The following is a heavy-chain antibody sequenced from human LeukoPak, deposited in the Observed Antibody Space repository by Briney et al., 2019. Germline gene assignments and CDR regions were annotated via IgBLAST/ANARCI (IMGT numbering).Heavy chain of an antibody. D-gene: IGHD3-22*01. J-gene: IGHJ4*02. CDR3: ASLSSGYYWNLDY. V-gene: IGHV3-21*01. CDR2: ISSSSSYI. CDR1: GFTFSSYS. Sequence: GGSLRLSCAASGFTFSSYSMSWVRQAPGNGLEWVSSISSSSSYIYYADSVKGRFTISRDNAKNSLYLQMNSLRAEDTAVYYCASLSSGYYWNLDYWGQGTLVTVSS.